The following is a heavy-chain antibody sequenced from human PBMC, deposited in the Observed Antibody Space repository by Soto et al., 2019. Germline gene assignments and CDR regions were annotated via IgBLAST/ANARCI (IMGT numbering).Heavy chain of an antibody. J-gene: IGHJ4*02. V-gene: IGHV4-59*08. CDR2: IYYSGST. Sequence: SETLSLTCTVSGGSISSYYWSWIRQPPGKGLEWIGYIYYSGSTNYNPSLKSRVTISVDTSKNQFSLNLRSVTAADTAMYYCARQTYYYDSRGYYYGPAFDYWGQGVLVTVSS. CDR3: ARQTYYYDSRGYYYGPAFDY. CDR1: GGSISSYY. D-gene: IGHD3-22*01.